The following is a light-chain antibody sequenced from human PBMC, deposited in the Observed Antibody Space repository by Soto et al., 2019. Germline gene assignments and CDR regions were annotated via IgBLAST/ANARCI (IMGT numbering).Light chain of an antibody. CDR3: QSYDSSLSGSRV. Sequence: QSVLTQPPSASGTPGQRVTISCSGSSSNIGTNYVYWYQQVPGTAPKLLIYGNSNRPSGVPDRFSGSKSGTSASLAITGLQAEDEADYYCQSYDSSLSGSRVFGGGTKLTVL. J-gene: IGLJ3*02. CDR1: SSNIGTNY. CDR2: GNS. V-gene: IGLV1-40*01.